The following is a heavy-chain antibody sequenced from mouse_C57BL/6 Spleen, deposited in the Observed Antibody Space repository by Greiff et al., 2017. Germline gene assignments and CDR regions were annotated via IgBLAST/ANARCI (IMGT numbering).Heavy chain of an antibody. CDR1: GYTFTSYW. D-gene: IGHD2-3*01. V-gene: IGHV1-7*01. J-gene: IGHJ3*01. Sequence: VKLQESGAELAKPGASVKLSCKASGYTFTSYWMRWVQQRPGQGLEWIGYINPSSGYTKYNQKFKDKATLTADKYASTAYVQLSSLTYEDSAVYYCARPYDGYYVSFAYWGQGTLVTVSA. CDR3: ARPYDGYYVSFAY. CDR2: INPSSGYT.